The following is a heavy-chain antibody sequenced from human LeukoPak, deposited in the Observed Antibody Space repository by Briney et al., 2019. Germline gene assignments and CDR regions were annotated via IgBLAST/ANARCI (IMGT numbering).Heavy chain of an antibody. CDR1: GYTFTSYD. Sequence: ASVKVSCKASGYTFTSYDINWVRQATGQGLEWMGWMNPNSGNTGYAQKFQGRVTMPRNTSISTAYMELSSLRSEDTAVYYCARGRYCSGGSCRTGVIITRGDYWGQGTLVTVSS. V-gene: IGHV1-8*01. CDR3: ARGRYCSGGSCRTGVIITRGDY. D-gene: IGHD2-15*01. J-gene: IGHJ4*02. CDR2: MNPNSGNT.